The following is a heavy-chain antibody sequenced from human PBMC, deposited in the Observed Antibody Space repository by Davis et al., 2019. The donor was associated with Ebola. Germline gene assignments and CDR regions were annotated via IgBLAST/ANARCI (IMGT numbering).Heavy chain of an antibody. CDR3: AREPIVVVVAATNHDAFDI. J-gene: IGHJ3*02. V-gene: IGHV3-11*06. Sequence: GGSLRLSCAASGFTFSDYYMSWIRQAPGKGLEWVSYISSSSSYTNYADSVKGRFTISRDNAKNTLYLQMNSLRAEDTAVYYCAREPIVVVVAATNHDAFDIWGQGTMVTVSS. CDR2: ISSSSSYT. CDR1: GFTFSDYY. D-gene: IGHD2-15*01.